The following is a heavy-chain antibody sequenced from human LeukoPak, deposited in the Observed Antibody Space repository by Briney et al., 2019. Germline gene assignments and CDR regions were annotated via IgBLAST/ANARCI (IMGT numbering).Heavy chain of an antibody. CDR2: IWPDGSNK. CDR3: AKDRTWLVVDY. CDR1: GFAFSSYS. J-gene: IGHJ4*02. V-gene: IGHV3-30*02. Sequence: GGSLRLSCEAAGFAFSSYSMHWVRQAPGKGLEWVAAIWPDGSNKYYANSVKGRFTISRDNSENTLFLQMNSLRTEDTAVYYCAKDRTWLVVDYWGQGTLVTVSS. D-gene: IGHD6-19*01.